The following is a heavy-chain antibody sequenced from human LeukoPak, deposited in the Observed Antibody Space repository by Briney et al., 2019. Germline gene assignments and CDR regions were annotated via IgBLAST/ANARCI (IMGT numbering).Heavy chain of an antibody. J-gene: IGHJ4*02. CDR2: INGSGGST. CDR3: AKDIAAAGTYFDY. CDR1: GFTFSSYA. Sequence: PGGSLRLSCAASGFTFSSYAMSWVRQAPGKGLEWVSAINGSGGSTYYADSVKGRFTISRDNSKNTLYLQMNSLRAEDTAVYYCAKDIAAAGTYFDYWGQGTLVTVSS. D-gene: IGHD6-13*01. V-gene: IGHV3-23*01.